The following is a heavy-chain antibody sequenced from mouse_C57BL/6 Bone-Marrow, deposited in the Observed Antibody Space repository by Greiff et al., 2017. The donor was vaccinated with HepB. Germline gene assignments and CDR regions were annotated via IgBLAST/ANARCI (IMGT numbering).Heavy chain of an antibody. CDR3: ERDWGYYGSRFYWYFDD. D-gene: IGHD1-1*01. J-gene: IGHJ1*03. CDR2: ISGGGGCT. V-gene: IGHV5-4*01. Sequence: EVQRVESGGGLVKPGGSLKLSCAASGFTFSSYAMSWVRQTPEKRLEWVATISGGGGCTYYPDNVKGRFTISRDNAKNNLYLQMSNLKSEDTAMYYGERDWGYYGSRFYWYFDDWGTGTTVTVSS. CDR1: GFTFSSYA.